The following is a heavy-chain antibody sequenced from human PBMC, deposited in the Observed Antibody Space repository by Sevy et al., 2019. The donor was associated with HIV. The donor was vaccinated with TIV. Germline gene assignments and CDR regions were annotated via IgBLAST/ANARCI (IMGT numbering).Heavy chain of an antibody. D-gene: IGHD3-16*01. J-gene: IGHJ4*02. V-gene: IGHV3-72*01. CDR3: TRDVSAGLDY. CDR2: TRNRANGYTT. CDR1: GFILSDHY. Sequence: GGSLRLSCAASGFILSDHYMDWVHQAPGKGLEWVGRTRNRANGYTTEYPAPVKGRFTIPKEDSKNTLYLQMNGPESETAAVYYCTRDVSAGLDYWGQGTLVTVSS.